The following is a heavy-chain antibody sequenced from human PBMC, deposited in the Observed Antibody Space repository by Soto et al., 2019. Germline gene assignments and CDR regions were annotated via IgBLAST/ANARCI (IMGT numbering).Heavy chain of an antibody. J-gene: IGHJ4*02. D-gene: IGHD3-9*01. CDR2: IYYSGST. Sequence: SETLSLTCTVSGGSISSYYWSWIRQPPGKGLEWIGYIYYSGSTNYNPSLKSRVTISVDTSKNQFSLKLSSVTAADTAVYYCARASALPYLDWFPGPFDYWGQGTLVTVSS. CDR1: GGSISSYY. CDR3: ARASALPYLDWFPGPFDY. V-gene: IGHV4-59*01.